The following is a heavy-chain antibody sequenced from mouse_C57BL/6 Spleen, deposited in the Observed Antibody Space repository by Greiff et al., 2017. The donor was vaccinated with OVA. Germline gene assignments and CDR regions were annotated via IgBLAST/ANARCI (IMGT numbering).Heavy chain of an antibody. CDR2: IYPRSGNT. Sequence: QVQLQQSGAELARPGASVKLSCKASGYTFTSYGISWVKQRPGQGLEWIGEIYPRSGNTYYNEKFKGKATLTADKSSSTAYMELRSLTSEDSAVYFCAEGLYDYDNAMDYWGQGTSVTVSS. J-gene: IGHJ4*01. CDR1: GYTFTSYG. D-gene: IGHD2-4*01. V-gene: IGHV1-81*01. CDR3: AEGLYDYDNAMDY.